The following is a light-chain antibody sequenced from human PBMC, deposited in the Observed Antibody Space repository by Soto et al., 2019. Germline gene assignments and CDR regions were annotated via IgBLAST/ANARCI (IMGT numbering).Light chain of an antibody. CDR1: NSDVGSYNL. V-gene: IGLV2-23*01. CDR2: EGS. CDR3: CSYAGTSGAHWV. J-gene: IGLJ3*02. Sequence: HSALTQPASVSGSPGQSITISCTGTNSDVGSYNLVSWYQHHPGKAPKLMVYEGSRRPSGVSNRFSGSKSGNTASLTISGLQAEDEADYFCCSYAGTSGAHWVFGGGTKLTVL.